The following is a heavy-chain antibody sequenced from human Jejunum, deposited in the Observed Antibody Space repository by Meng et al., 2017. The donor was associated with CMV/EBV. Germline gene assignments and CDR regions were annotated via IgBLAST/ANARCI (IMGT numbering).Heavy chain of an antibody. CDR2: RGDTPHSYAT. J-gene: IGHJ4*02. CDR1: SEYF. V-gene: IGHV3-72*01. CDR3: TRTFCSGNRCYPFDY. Sequence: SEYFIEWVRQAPGKGLEWVGRRGDTPHSYATEYAASVKGRFSISRDDSKNSLYLQMNNLKTEDSALYYCTRTFCSGNRCYPFDYWGQGTRVTVSS. D-gene: IGHD2-15*01.